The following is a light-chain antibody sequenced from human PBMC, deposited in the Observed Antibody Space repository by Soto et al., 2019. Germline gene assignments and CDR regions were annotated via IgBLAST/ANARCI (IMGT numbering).Light chain of an antibody. J-gene: IGKJ4*01. CDR2: GAS. V-gene: IGKV3-15*01. CDR3: QQYNKWPLP. Sequence: DIVMQQSPATLSVSPGERATLSCRASQSVSSNLAWYQQKPGQAPRLLIYGASTRATGIPARFSGSGSGTEFTLTISSLQSEDFAVYYCQQYNKWPLPFGGGTKVDI. CDR1: QSVSSN.